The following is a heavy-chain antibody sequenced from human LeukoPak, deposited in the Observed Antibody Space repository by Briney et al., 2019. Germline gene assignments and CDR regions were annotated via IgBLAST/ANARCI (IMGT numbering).Heavy chain of an antibody. V-gene: IGHV4-31*03. D-gene: IGHD2-21*01. CDR3: ARAPNECGPHVDYGMDV. J-gene: IGHJ6*02. CDR2: IYYSGST. CDR1: GGSISSDNYY. Sequence: SETLSLTCTVSGGSISSDNYYWSWIRQHPGKGLEWIGYIYYSGSTYYNPSLKSRVTISVDTSKNQFSLKLNSVTAADTAVYYCARAPNECGPHVDYGMDVWGQGTTVTVS.